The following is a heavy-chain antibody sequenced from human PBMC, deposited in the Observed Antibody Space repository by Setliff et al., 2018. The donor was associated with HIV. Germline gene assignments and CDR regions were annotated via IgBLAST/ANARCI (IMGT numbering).Heavy chain of an antibody. CDR3: ARDPDYGGNDF. J-gene: IGHJ4*02. CDR1: NYSISSAYY. D-gene: IGHD4-17*01. Sequence: SETLSLTCAVSNYSISSAYYWGWIRHPPGKGLEWIGSIYHSGSTYYNPSLKSRVTISVDTSKNQFSLRLSSVTAADTAVYYCARDPDYGGNDFWGQGTLVTVSS. CDR2: IYHSGST. V-gene: IGHV4-38-2*02.